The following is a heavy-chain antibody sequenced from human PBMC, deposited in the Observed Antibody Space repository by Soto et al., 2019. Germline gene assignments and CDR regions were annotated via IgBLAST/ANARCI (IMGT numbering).Heavy chain of an antibody. Sequence: GESLKISCKGSGYSFTSYWISWVRQMPGKGLEWMGRIDPSDSYTNYSPSFQGHVTISADKSISTAYLQWSSLKASDTAMYYCARLRRYYYDSSGYYFAGGYYYYGMDVWGQGTTVTVS. V-gene: IGHV5-10-1*01. J-gene: IGHJ6*02. CDR2: IDPSDSYT. CDR3: ARLRRYYYDSSGYYFAGGYYYYGMDV. CDR1: GYSFTSYW. D-gene: IGHD3-22*01.